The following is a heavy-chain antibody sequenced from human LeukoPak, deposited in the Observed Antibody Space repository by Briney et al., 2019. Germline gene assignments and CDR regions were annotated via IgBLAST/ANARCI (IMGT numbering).Heavy chain of an antibody. CDR3: AKHYYGSSCRGKVFDY. CDR1: GGSISSSSYY. CDR2: IYYSGST. Sequence: SETLSLTCTVSGGSISSSSYYWGWIRQPPGKGPEWIGSIYYSGSTYYNPSLKSRVTISVDASKNQFSLKLSSVTAADTAVYYCAKHYYGSSCRGKVFDYWGQGTLVTVSS. J-gene: IGHJ4*02. V-gene: IGHV4-39*01. D-gene: IGHD3-22*01.